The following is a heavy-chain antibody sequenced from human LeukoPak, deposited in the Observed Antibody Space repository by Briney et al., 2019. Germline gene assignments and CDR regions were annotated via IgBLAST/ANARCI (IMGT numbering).Heavy chain of an antibody. CDR1: GGSISSGGYS. V-gene: IGHV4-30-2*01. D-gene: IGHD3-3*01. J-gene: IGHJ6*02. Sequence: PSETLSLTCAVSGGSISSGGYSWSWIRQPPGKGLEWIGYIYHSGSTYYNPSLKSRVTISVDRSKNQFSLKLSSVTAADTAVYYCARFKYDFWSGSRSYYFYGMDVWGQGTTVTVSS. CDR3: ARFKYDFWSGSRSYYFYGMDV. CDR2: IYHSGST.